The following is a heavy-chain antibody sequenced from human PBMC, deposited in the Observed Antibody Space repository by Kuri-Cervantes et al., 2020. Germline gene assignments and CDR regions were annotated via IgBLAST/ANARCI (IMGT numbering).Heavy chain of an antibody. D-gene: IGHD6-13*01. CDR1: GGTFSSYA. CDR2: IIPIFGTA. J-gene: IGHJ3*02. CDR3: ARDNIRSSWSYGAFDI. Sequence: SVKVSCKASGGTFSSYAISWVRQAPGQGLEWMGGIIPIFGTANYAQKFQGRVTITTDESTSTAYMELSSLRSEDTAVYYCARDNIRSSWSYGAFDIWGQGTMVTVS. V-gene: IGHV1-69*05.